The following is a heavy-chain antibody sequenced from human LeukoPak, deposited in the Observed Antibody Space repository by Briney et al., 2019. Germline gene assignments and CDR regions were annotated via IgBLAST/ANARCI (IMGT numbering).Heavy chain of an antibody. V-gene: IGHV3-30-3*01. D-gene: IGHD3-22*01. Sequence: QPGRSLRLSCAASGFTFNRFAMHWVRQAPGKGLEWLAVIAYDGSDKYYADSVKGRFTISRDFSKRTLYLEMNSLRPEDTAVYYCAREGWVDSDSSGYFLSHWGQGTLVTVSS. CDR3: AREGWVDSDSSGYFLSH. J-gene: IGHJ4*02. CDR1: GFTFNRFA. CDR2: IAYDGSDK.